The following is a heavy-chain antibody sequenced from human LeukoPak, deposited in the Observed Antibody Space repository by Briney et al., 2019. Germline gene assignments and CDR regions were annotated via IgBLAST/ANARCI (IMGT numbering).Heavy chain of an antibody. V-gene: IGHV1-18*01. Sequence: ASVKVSCKASGYTFTSYAMHWVRQAPGQGLEWMGWISAYNGNTNYAQKLQGRVTMTTDTSTSTAYMELRSLRSDDTAVYYCAREWYQTGFDYWGQGTLVTVSS. CDR3: AREWYQTGFDY. CDR1: GYTFTSYA. D-gene: IGHD2-15*01. J-gene: IGHJ4*02. CDR2: ISAYNGNT.